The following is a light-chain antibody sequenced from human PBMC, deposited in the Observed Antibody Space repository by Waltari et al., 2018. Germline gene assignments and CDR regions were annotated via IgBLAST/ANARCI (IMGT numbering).Light chain of an antibody. V-gene: IGLV2-18*02. Sequence: QSALTQPPSVSGSPGQSVTISCPGTSSDVGGSNRVSWYQQPPGTAPKLMIYEVSNRPSGVPDRFSGSKSGNTASLTISGLQAEDEADYYCNSYKTGSSYVFGTGTKVTVL. CDR2: EVS. J-gene: IGLJ1*01. CDR3: NSYKTGSSYV. CDR1: SSDVGGSNR.